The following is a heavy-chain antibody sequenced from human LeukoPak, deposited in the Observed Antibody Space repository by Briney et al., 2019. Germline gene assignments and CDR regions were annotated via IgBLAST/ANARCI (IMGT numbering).Heavy chain of an antibody. Sequence: GSVKVSCKASGYIFTSYQMHWVRQAPGQGLEWMGAVNPSGGITTYAQKFQGRVTMTRDTSTSTVYMELSGLRSEDTAVYYCARGGYSRPIFDYWGQGTLVTVSS. CDR1: GYIFTSYQ. CDR2: VNPSGGIT. D-gene: IGHD5-24*01. V-gene: IGHV1-46*01. J-gene: IGHJ4*02. CDR3: ARGGYSRPIFDY.